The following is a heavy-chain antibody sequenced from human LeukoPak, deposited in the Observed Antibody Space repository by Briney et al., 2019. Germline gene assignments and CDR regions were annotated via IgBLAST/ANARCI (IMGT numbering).Heavy chain of an antibody. CDR2: IWYDGSNK. V-gene: IGHV3-33*01. CDR3: ARGDDGSVDGY. D-gene: IGHD3-22*01. Sequence: PGRSLRLSCAASGFTFSSYGMHWVRQAPGKGLEWVAVIWYDGSNKYYADSVKGRFTISRDNSKNTLYLQMNSLRAEDTAVYYCARGDDGSVDGYWGQGTLVTVSS. CDR1: GFTFSSYG. J-gene: IGHJ4*02.